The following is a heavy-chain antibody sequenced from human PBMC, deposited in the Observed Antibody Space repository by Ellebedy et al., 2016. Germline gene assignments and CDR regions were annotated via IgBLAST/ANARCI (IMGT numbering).Heavy chain of an antibody. CDR1: GFTFSRYA. J-gene: IGHJ3*02. CDR3: ARDRRPYGSFDI. CDR2: ISYDGSNK. D-gene: IGHD2-21*01. Sequence: GESLKISXAASGFTFSRYAMHWVRQAPGKGLEWVAVISYDGSNKYYADSVKGRFTISRDNSKNTLYLQMNSLRAEDTAVYYCARDRRPYGSFDIWGQGTMVTVSS. V-gene: IGHV3-30-3*01.